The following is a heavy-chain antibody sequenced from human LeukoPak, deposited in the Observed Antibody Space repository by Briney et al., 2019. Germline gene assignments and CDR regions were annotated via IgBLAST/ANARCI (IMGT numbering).Heavy chain of an antibody. J-gene: IGHJ5*02. CDR1: GFIFSTYS. V-gene: IGHV3-48*02. CDR2: ITSSSGTI. Sequence: GGSLRLSCAASGFIFSTYSMNWVRQAPGKGLEWISFITSSSGTIYYADSVRGRFTISRDNAKNSLYLQMNSLRDEDTAVYYCARGTLYYYDSSGYLFDPWGQGTLVTVSS. CDR3: ARGTLYYYDSSGYLFDP. D-gene: IGHD3-22*01.